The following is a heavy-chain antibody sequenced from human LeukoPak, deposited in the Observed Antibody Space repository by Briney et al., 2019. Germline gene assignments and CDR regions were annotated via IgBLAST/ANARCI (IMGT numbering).Heavy chain of an antibody. J-gene: IGHJ5*02. CDR1: GFTFTSSA. CDR2: IVVGSGNT. D-gene: IGHD4-23*01. Sequence: ASVKVSCKASGFTFTSSAMQWVRQARGQRLEWMGWIVVGSGNTNYAQKFRERVTITRDMSTSTAYMELSSLRSEDTAVYYCARDNSVEDTAWWFDPWGQGTLVTVSS. CDR3: ARDNSVEDTAWWFDP. V-gene: IGHV1-58*02.